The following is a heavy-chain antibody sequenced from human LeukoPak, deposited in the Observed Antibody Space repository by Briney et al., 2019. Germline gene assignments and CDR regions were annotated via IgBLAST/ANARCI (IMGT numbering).Heavy chain of an antibody. J-gene: IGHJ4*02. V-gene: IGHV3-48*01. CDR3: ARAEALITIFGVVIDQGNDY. D-gene: IGHD3-3*01. CDR2: ISSSSSTI. CDR1: GFTFSSYS. Sequence: GGSLRLSCAASGFTFSSYSMNWVRQAPGKGLEWVSYISSSSSTIYYADSVKGRFTISRDNAKNSLYLQMNSLRAEDTAVYYCARAEALITIFGVVIDQGNDYWGQGTLVTVSS.